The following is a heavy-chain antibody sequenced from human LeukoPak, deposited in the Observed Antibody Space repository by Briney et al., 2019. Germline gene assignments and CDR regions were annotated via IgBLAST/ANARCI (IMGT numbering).Heavy chain of an antibody. CDR2: ISTLSSTI. CDR3: ATDGRSSGWYGFDY. Sequence: PGGSLRLSCAGSGFTFSSYSMNWVRQAPGKGLEWVAYISTLSSTIYYADSVKGRFNISRDNAKNSLYLQTNSLRDEDTAVYYCATDGRSSGWYGFDYWGLGTLVTVSS. V-gene: IGHV3-48*02. CDR1: GFTFSSYS. J-gene: IGHJ4*02. D-gene: IGHD6-19*01.